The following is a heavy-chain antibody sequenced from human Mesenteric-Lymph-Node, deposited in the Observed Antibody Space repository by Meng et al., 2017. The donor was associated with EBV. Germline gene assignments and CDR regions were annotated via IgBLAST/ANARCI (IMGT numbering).Heavy chain of an antibody. CDR3: ARSAGGDYFDY. V-gene: IGHV4-30-2*01. Sequence: LELQESWSGRLGPSPDLSPTCAVSGGSIISGGYSWSWIRQAPEKGLGWIGFIYHSGTTYLNPSIRSRVNLSVDTSKNQFSLILRSVSAANTAIYYCARSAGGDYFDYWGQGTLVTVSS. CDR1: GGSIISGGYS. J-gene: IGHJ4*02. D-gene: IGHD1-26*01. CDR2: IYHSGTT.